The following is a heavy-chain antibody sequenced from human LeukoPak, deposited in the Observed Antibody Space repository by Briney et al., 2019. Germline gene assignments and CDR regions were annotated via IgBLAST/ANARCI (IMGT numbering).Heavy chain of an antibody. D-gene: IGHD6-19*01. Sequence: SETLSLTCTVSGYSISTGYYWDWIRQPPGKGLEWIGTFYHGGSTYYNPSLKSRVTISVDTSKNQFSLNLTSVTAADTAVYYCARSGSSGPPPLWGQGTMVTVSS. J-gene: IGHJ3*01. V-gene: IGHV4-38-2*02. CDR2: FYHGGST. CDR3: ARSGSSGPPPL. CDR1: GYSISTGYY.